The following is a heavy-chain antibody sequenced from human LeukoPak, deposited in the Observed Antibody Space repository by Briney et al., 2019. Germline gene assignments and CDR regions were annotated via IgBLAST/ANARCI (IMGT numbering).Heavy chain of an antibody. J-gene: IGHJ4*02. CDR3: ARDQHTAMAIRKFDY. V-gene: IGHV3-21*01. Sequence: GGSLRLSCAASGFTFSSYSMNWVRQAPGKGLEWVSSISSSSSYIYYADSVKGRFTISRDNAKNSLYLQMNSLRAEDTAVYYCARDQHTAMAIRKFDYWGQGTLVTVSS. CDR2: ISSSSSYI. CDR1: GFTFSSYS. D-gene: IGHD5-18*01.